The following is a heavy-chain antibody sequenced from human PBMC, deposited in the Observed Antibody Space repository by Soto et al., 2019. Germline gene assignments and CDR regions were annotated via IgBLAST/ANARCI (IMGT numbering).Heavy chain of an antibody. D-gene: IGHD2-2*01. V-gene: IGHV4-39*01. CDR1: DSSISEIFYY. Sequence: LETMFHTSTVADSSISEIFYYLGWIRPPPGRGLEWIGSVYYGGSTYSNPSLKSRVTISVDTSKNQFSLKLSSVTAADSAVYYCARILWDIEVVPPATEYWGQGTVVTVSS. CDR2: VYYGGST. CDR3: ARILWDIEVVPPATEY. J-gene: IGHJ4*02.